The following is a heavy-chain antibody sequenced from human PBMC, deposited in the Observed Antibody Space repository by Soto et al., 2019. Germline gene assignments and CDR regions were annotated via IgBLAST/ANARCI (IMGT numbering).Heavy chain of an antibody. V-gene: IGHV4-59*08. CDR3: ARHRGCSGGSCYRWFDP. Sequence: QVQLQESGPGLVKPSETLSLTCTVSGGSINNYFWSWIRQPPGKGLEWIGYSYYSGSTNYNPSHTSRVTIPVDTAKNQSSLKLSSVTAADTAVYYCARHRGCSGGSCYRWFDPWGQGTLVTVSS. CDR2: SYYSGST. CDR1: GGSINNYF. J-gene: IGHJ5*02. D-gene: IGHD2-15*01.